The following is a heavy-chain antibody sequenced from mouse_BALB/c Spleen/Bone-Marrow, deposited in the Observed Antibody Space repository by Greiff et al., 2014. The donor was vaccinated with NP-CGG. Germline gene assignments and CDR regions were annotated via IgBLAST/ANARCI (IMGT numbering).Heavy chain of an antibody. V-gene: IGHV5-12-1*01. CDR2: ISSGGGST. CDR3: ARCGGSTMITPLAY. CDR1: GFAFSSYD. Sequence: EVMLVESGGGLVKPGGSLKLSCAASGFAFSSYDMSWVRQTPEERLEWVAYISSGGGSTYYPDTVKGRFTISRDNAKNTLYLQMSSLKSEDTAMYYCARCGGSTMITPLAYWGQGTLVTVSA. J-gene: IGHJ3*01. D-gene: IGHD2-4*01.